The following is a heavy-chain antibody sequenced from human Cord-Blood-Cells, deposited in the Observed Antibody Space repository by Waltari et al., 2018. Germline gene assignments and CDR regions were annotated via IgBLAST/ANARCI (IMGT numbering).Heavy chain of an antibody. CDR2: ISGDGGST. Sequence: EVQLVESGGVVVQPGGSLRLSCAASGFTFDDYTMAWVRQAPGKGLEWVSLISGDGGSTYYADPLKGRFTISRDNSKNSLYLQMNSLRTEDTALYYCAKDAGDWYFDLWGRGTLVTVSS. CDR3: AKDAGDWYFDL. D-gene: IGHD7-27*01. V-gene: IGHV3-43*01. J-gene: IGHJ2*01. CDR1: GFTFDDYT.